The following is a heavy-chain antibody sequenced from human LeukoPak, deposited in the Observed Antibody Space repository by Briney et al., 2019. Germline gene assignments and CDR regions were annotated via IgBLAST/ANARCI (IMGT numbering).Heavy chain of an antibody. Sequence: ASVKVSCKASGYTFTVYYMHWVRQAPGQGLEWMGWINPNSGGTNYAQKFQGRVTMTRDTSISTAYMELSRLRSEDTALYYCTRDVRPRGGIDSWGQGTLVTVSS. D-gene: IGHD3-10*01. CDR3: TRDVRPRGGIDS. CDR2: INPNSGGT. V-gene: IGHV1-2*02. J-gene: IGHJ4*02. CDR1: GYTFTVYY.